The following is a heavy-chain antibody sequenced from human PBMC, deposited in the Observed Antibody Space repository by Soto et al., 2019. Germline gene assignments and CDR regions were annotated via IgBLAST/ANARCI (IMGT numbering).Heavy chain of an antibody. CDR3: VYVEIVGTFIP. CDR2: INAGNGNT. CDR1: GYTFTSYA. Sequence: QVQLVQSGAAVKKPGASVKVSCKASGYTFTSYAMHWVRQAPGQRLEWMGWINAGNGNTKYSQEFQGRVTITRDTSASTAHMELSSVRPEDTGGYYCVYVEIVGTFIPWGQGTLVTVSS. V-gene: IGHV1-3*01. J-gene: IGHJ5*02. D-gene: IGHD5-12*01.